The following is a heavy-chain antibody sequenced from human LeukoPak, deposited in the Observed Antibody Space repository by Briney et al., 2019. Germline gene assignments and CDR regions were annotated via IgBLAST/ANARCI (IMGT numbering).Heavy chain of an antibody. CDR1: GFTFASYA. Sequence: GGSLRLSCAASGFTFASYAMHWVRQPPGKGLGWVTLLAYDGTNKQYADSVKGRFTISRDNSQNTVDLHMDSLRAEDTAVYYCARGGPLGDTNRFDFWGQGILVTVSS. CDR2: LAYDGTNK. CDR3: ARGGPLGDTNRFDF. D-gene: IGHD1-14*01. J-gene: IGHJ4*02. V-gene: IGHV3-30*04.